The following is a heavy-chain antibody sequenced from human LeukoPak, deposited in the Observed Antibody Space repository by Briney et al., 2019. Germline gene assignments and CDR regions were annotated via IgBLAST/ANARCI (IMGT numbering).Heavy chain of an antibody. V-gene: IGHV4-39*01. CDR2: IYYSGST. D-gene: IGHD3-10*01. CDR3: PRGSYYYGSGSPNWFDP. J-gene: IGHJ5*02. Sequence: PSETLSLTCTVSGGSISSSSYYWGWIRQPPGKGLEWIGSIYYSGSTYYNPSLKSRVTISVDTSKNQFSLKLSSVTAADTAVYYCPRGSYYYGSGSPNWFDPWGQGTLVTVSS. CDR1: GGSISSSSYY.